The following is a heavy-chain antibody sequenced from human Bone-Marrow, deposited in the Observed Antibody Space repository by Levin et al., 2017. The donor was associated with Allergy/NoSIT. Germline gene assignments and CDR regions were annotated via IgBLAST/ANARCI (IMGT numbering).Heavy chain of an antibody. D-gene: IGHD2-2*01. CDR2: IIPIFGTA. CDR1: GGTFSSYA. J-gene: IGHJ6*02. V-gene: IGHV1-69*06. Sequence: KISCKASGGTFSSYAISWVRQAPGQGLEWMGGIIPIFGTANYAQKFQGRVTITADKSTSTAYMELSSLRSEDTAVYYCAREPYCSSTSCYRRLRGEEYYYYGMDGWGQGTTVTVSS. CDR3: AREPYCSSTSCYRRLRGEEYYYYGMDG.